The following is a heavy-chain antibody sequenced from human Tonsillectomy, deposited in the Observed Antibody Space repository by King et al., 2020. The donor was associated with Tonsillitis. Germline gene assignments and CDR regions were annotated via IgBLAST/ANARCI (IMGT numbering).Heavy chain of an antibody. J-gene: IGHJ5*02. CDR2: ISAYSGNT. D-gene: IGHD3-3*01. Sequence: QLVQSGAEVKKPGASVKVSCKASGYTFTSYGITWVRQAPGQGLEWMGWISAYSGNTNYALELQGRLTLTTDTSTSTAYMELRSLRSDGTAVYYCARLENWFDPWGQGTLVTVSS. CDR3: ARLENWFDP. V-gene: IGHV1-18*01. CDR1: GYTFTSYG.